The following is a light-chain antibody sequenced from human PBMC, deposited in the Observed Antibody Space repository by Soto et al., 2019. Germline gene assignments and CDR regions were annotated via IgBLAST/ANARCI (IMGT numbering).Light chain of an antibody. J-gene: IGLJ2*01. CDR3: SSYTVSSTYVV. CDR1: SSDVGGYNY. Sequence: QSALTQPASVSGSPGQSITISCTGTSSDVGGYNYVSWYQQHPGKAPKLMIYDVNNRPSGVSNRFSGSKSGNTASLTISGLQADDEADYYCSSYTVSSTYVVFGGGTKLTVL. CDR2: DVN. V-gene: IGLV2-14*01.